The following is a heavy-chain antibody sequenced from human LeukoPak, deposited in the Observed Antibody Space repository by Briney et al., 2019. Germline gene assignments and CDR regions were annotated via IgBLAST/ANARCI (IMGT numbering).Heavy chain of an antibody. CDR2: TYYRSQWHN. J-gene: IGHJ3*01. CDR1: GDSVSNNNGA. V-gene: IGHV6-1*01. Sequence: SQTLSLTCAISGDSVSNNNGAWNWIRQSPSRGLEWLGRTYYRSQWHNDYARSVMSRISVDPDTTKNQFFLHLSSVTPDDTAVYYCAGGYAFDVWGQGTMVTVSS. CDR3: AGGYAFDV.